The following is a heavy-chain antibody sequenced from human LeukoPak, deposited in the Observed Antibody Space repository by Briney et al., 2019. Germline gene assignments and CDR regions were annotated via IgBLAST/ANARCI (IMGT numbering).Heavy chain of an antibody. D-gene: IGHD6-13*01. CDR3: AVGVAAADLNY. J-gene: IGHJ4*02. Sequence: PGGSLRLSCAASGFTFSDYYMSWIRQAPGKGLEWVSYISSSSSYTNYADSVKGRFTISRDNAKNSLYLRMNSLRAEDTAVYYCAVGVAAADLNYWGQGTLVTVSS. CDR1: GFTFSDYY. CDR2: ISSSSSYT. V-gene: IGHV3-11*03.